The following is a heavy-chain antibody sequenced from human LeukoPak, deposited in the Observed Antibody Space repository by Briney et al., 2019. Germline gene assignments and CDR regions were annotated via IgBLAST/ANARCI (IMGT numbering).Heavy chain of an antibody. D-gene: IGHD2-15*01. V-gene: IGHV4-4*07. J-gene: IGHJ4*02. CDR3: ARVRGGSLDY. Sequence: PSETPSLTSTHPGGSIRSYYWSWIRQPAGKGLEWIGRIYTSGSTNYYPSLKSRVTISVDKSKNQFSLKLSSVTAADTAVYYCARVRGGSLDYWGQGTLVTVSS. CDR1: GGSIRSYY. CDR2: IYTSGST.